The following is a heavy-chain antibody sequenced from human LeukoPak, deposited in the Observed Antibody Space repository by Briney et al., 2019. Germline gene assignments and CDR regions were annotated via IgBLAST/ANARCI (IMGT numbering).Heavy chain of an antibody. Sequence: GASVKVSCEASGYTFTSYDINWVRQATGQGLEWMGWINPNSGGTNYAQKFQGRVTMTRDTSISTAYMELSRLRSDDTAVYFCARSAEHCNNGVCFTDYYMDVWGKGTTVTVSS. V-gene: IGHV1-2*02. D-gene: IGHD2-8*01. CDR3: ARSAEHCNNGVCFTDYYMDV. CDR2: INPNSGGT. J-gene: IGHJ6*03. CDR1: GYTFTSYD.